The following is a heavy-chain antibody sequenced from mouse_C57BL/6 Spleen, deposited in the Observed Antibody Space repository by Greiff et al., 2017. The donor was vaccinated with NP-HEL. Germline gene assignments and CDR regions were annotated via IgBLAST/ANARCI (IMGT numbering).Heavy chain of an antibody. CDR3: ARDDYDPYFDY. V-gene: IGHV5-4*01. J-gene: IGHJ2*01. Sequence: EVKLMESGGGLVKPGGSLKLSCAASGFTFSSYAMSWVRQTPEKRLEWVATISDGGSYTYYPDNVKGRFTISRDNAKNNLYLQMSHLKSEDTAMYYCARDDYDPYFDYWGQGTTLTVSS. CDR1: GFTFSSYA. D-gene: IGHD2-4*01. CDR2: ISDGGSYT.